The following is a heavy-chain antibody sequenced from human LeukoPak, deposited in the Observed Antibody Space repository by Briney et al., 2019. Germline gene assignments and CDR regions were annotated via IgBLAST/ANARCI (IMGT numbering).Heavy chain of an antibody. Sequence: PSETLSLTCTVSGGSISSNYWSWIRQPPGKGLEWIGNIHYGGSTNYNPSLKGRVTISVDTSKNQFFLNLRSVTAADTAVYYCARQWDGDYWGQGTLVTVSS. CDR3: ARQWDGDY. J-gene: IGHJ4*02. V-gene: IGHV4-59*08. CDR1: GGSISSNY. D-gene: IGHD1-26*01. CDR2: IHYGGST.